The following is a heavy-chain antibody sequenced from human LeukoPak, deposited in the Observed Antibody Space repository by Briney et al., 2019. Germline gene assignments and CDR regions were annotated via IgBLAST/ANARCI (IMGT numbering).Heavy chain of an antibody. J-gene: IGHJ5*02. CDR3: ARGFGSRYYGSGSYVRWFDP. CDR1: GGSFSGYY. Sequence: SETLSLTCAVYGGSFSGYYWSWIRQPPGKGLEWIGEINHSGGTNYNPSLKSRVTISVDTSKNQFSLKLSSVTAADTAVYYCARGFGSRYYGSGSYVRWFDPWGQGTLVTVSS. V-gene: IGHV4-34*01. D-gene: IGHD3-10*01. CDR2: INHSGGT.